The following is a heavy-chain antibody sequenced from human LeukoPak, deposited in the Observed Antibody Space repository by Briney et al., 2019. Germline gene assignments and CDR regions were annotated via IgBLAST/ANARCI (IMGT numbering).Heavy chain of an antibody. CDR2: ISGSGGST. V-gene: IGHV3-23*01. CDR3: AKDESYTYYYDSSGYFDY. CDR1: GFTFSSYA. J-gene: IGHJ4*02. Sequence: GGSLRLSCAASGFTFSSYAMSWVRQAPGKGLEWVSAISGSGGSTYYADSVKGRFTISRDNSKNTLYLQMNSLRAEDTAVYYCAKDESYTYYYDSSGYFDYWGQGTLVTVSS. D-gene: IGHD3-22*01.